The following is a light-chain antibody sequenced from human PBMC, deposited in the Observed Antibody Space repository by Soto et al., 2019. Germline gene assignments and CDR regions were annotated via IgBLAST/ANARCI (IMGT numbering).Light chain of an antibody. J-gene: IGLJ1*01. CDR3: AAWDDSLKALV. Sequence: QCVRTQPLSASGTPGQRVTISCSCSRSNIGSNSVSWYQQLPGTPPKLLIYSNSQRPSGVPDRFSGSKSGTSASLAISGLHSDDEADHYCAAWDDSLKALVFGTGTKVTVL. CDR2: SNS. CDR1: RSNIGSNS. V-gene: IGLV1-44*01.